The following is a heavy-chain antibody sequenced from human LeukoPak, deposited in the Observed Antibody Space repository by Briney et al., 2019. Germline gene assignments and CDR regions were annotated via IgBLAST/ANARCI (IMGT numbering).Heavy chain of an antibody. CDR2: IYYSGST. CDR1: GGSISSSSYY. J-gene: IGHJ3*02. CDR3: ARQKLLWFGENDAFDI. Sequence: ASETLFLTCTVSGGSISSSSYYWGWIRQPPGKGLEWIGSIYYSGSTYYNPSLKSRVTISVDTSKNQFSLKLSSVTAADTAVYYCARQKLLWFGENDAFDIWGQGTMVTVSS. V-gene: IGHV4-39*01. D-gene: IGHD3-10*01.